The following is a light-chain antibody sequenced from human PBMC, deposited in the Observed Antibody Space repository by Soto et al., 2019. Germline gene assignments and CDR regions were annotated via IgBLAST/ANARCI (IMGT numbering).Light chain of an antibody. V-gene: IGKV3-15*01. CDR2: GAS. CDR1: QSVSGN. CDR3: QQYNNWPPWT. Sequence: EIVMTQSPATLSVCPGERATLSCRASQSVSGNLAWYQQKPGQAPRLLIYGASTRATGIPARFSGSGSGTEFTFTISSLQSEDFAVYYCQQYNNWPPWTFGQGTKVEIK. J-gene: IGKJ1*01.